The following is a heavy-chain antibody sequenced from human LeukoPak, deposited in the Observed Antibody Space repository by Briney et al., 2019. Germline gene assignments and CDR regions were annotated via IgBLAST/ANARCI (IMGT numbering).Heavy chain of an antibody. CDR1: GGSISSYY. J-gene: IGHJ5*02. D-gene: IGHD3-22*01. Sequence: SETLSLTCTVSGGSISSYYWSWIRQPPGKGLEWIGYIYYSGSTNYNPSLKSRVTISVDTSKNQFSLKLSSVTAADTAVYYCARHTAARHYYDSSGRGTWFDPWGQGTLVTVSS. CDR2: IYYSGST. V-gene: IGHV4-59*08. CDR3: ARHTAARHYYDSSGRGTWFDP.